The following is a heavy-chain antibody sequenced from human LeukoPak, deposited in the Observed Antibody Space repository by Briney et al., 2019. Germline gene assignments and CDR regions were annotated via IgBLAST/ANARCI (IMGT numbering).Heavy chain of an antibody. CDR3: ARGRYYGSGSPHRYFDY. Sequence: SETLSLTCTVSGGSISSSSYYWGWIRQPPGKGLEWIGSIYYSGSTPYNPSLKSRVTISVDTSKNQFSLKLSSVTAADTAVYYCARGRYYGSGSPHRYFDYWGQGTLVTVSS. CDR2: IYYSGST. D-gene: IGHD3-10*01. J-gene: IGHJ4*02. V-gene: IGHV4-39*07. CDR1: GGSISSSSYY.